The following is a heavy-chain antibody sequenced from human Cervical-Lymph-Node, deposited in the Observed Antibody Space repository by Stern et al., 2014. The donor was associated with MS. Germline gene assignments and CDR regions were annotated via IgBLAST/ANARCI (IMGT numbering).Heavy chain of an antibody. Sequence: VQLVESGGGVVQPGRSLRLSCAASGFVFRRYALHWVRQAPGKGLEWLARISYDVRDKYDNDSVKGRFTVSRDNSNNTVDLEMNSLRLEDTAVYYCAKGGSGSYLDWGQGSLVTVSS. CDR2: ISYDVRDK. V-gene: IGHV3-30*04. D-gene: IGHD1-26*01. J-gene: IGHJ4*02. CDR3: AKGGSGSYLD. CDR1: GFVFRRYA.